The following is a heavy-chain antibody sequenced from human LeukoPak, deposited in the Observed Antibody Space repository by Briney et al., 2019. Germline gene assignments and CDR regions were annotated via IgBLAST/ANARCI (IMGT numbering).Heavy chain of an antibody. CDR1: GGSIGTYY. V-gene: IGHV4-59*01. D-gene: IGHD3/OR15-3a*01. CDR2: IYDSGST. J-gene: IGHJ5*02. Sequence: SETLSLTCTVSGGSIGTYYWSWIRQPPGKGLGWIGYIYDSGSTNYNPSLKSRVTISVDTSRNQFSLKLTSVTAADTAVYFCAREWWTDHGGGGFDPWGQGTLVTVSS. CDR3: AREWWTDHGGGGFDP.